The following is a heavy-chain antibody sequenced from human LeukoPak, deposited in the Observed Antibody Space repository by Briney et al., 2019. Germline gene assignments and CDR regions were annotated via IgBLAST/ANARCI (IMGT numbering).Heavy chain of an antibody. Sequence: SETLSLTCTVSGGSISSYYWSWIRQPPGKGLEWMGYIYYSGSTNYNPSLKSRVTISIDMSKHEFSLELSSVPGADRAVYYCARHARRRSYDAFDIWGQGTMVTVSS. V-gene: IGHV4-59*08. D-gene: IGHD2-15*01. CDR1: GGSISSYY. J-gene: IGHJ3*02. CDR3: ARHARRRSYDAFDI. CDR2: IYYSGST.